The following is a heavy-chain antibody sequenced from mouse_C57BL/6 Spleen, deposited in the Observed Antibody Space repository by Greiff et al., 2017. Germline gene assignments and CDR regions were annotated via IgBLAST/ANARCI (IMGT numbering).Heavy chain of an antibody. J-gene: IGHJ3*01. Sequence: QVQLQQSGAELVRPGTSVKVSCKASGYAFTNYLIEWVKQRPGQGLAWIGVINPGCGGTNYNEKFTGKATLTAYKSSSTAYMQLISLTSEDSAVYFCARDGSSPAWFAYWGQGTLVTVSA. D-gene: IGHD1-1*01. CDR3: ARDGSSPAWFAY. CDR2: INPGCGGT. CDR1: GYAFTNYL. V-gene: IGHV1-54*01.